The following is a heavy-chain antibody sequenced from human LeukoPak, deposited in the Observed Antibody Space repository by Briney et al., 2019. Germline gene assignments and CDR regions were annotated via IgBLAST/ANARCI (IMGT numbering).Heavy chain of an antibody. Sequence: GESLKISCKGSGYSFNTYWIAWVRQMPGKGLEWMGIIYPGDSDTRYSPSFQGRVTISADKSISTAYLQWSGLKASDTAMYYCARLEATPLWGQGTLVTVSS. CDR1: GYSFNTYW. CDR3: ARLEATPL. J-gene: IGHJ4*02. V-gene: IGHV5-51*01. D-gene: IGHD5-12*01. CDR2: IYPGDSDT.